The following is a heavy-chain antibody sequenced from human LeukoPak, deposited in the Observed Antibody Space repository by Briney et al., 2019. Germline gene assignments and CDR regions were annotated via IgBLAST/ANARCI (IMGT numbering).Heavy chain of an antibody. CDR3: AKDSAFYYIDV. D-gene: IGHD3-10*01. V-gene: IGHV3-21*01. CDR2: ISSSSSYI. J-gene: IGHJ6*03. Sequence: GGSLRLSCAASGFTFSSYSMNWVRQAPGKGVEWVSSISSSSSYIYYADSVKGRFTISRDNAKNSLYLQMNSLKGDDTAVYYCAKDSAFYYIDVRGKGTTVIISS. CDR1: GFTFSSYS.